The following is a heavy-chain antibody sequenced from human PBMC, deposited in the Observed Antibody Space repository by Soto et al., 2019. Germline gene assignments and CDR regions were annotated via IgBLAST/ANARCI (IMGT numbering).Heavy chain of an antibody. Sequence: QVQLVESGGGVVQPGRSLRLSCAASGFTFSSYGMHWVRQAPGKGLEWVAVISYDGTNKYCADSVKGRFTISRDNSKNTLYLQINSLRAEDTAVYYCAKDYRLRYYDSGSQTHYYGLDVWGQGTTVTVSS. CDR2: ISYDGTNK. CDR1: GFTFSSYG. V-gene: IGHV3-30*18. D-gene: IGHD3-10*01. CDR3: AKDYRLRYYDSGSQTHYYGLDV. J-gene: IGHJ6*02.